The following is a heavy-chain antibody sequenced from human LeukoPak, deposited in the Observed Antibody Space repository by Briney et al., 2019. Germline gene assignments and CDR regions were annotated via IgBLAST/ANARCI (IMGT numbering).Heavy chain of an antibody. V-gene: IGHV1-69*08. CDR1: GGTFNDYI. J-gene: IGHJ6*02. CDR2: IIPMVGST. D-gene: IGHD3-22*01. Sequence: GSSVKVSCRASGGTFNDYIVSCVRQVPGQGLEWMGRIIPMVGSTNYVQKFQGRVTFTADKSTTTVYMELSSLRSEDTAVYYCATFRESGWLYYYYGMDVWGQGTTVTVSS. CDR3: ATFRESGWLYYYYGMDV.